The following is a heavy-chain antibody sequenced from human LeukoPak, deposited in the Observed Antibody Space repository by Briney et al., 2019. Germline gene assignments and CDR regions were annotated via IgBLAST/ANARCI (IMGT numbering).Heavy chain of an antibody. CDR1: GGSITDYY. V-gene: IGHV4-59*03. CDR2: VYYTGTT. CDR3: ARSVLWFGDLGY. Sequence: SETLTLTCTVSGGSITDYYWNWIRQSPEKGLEWIGYVYYTGTTYYSPSLKSRVAISLDRSKNQFSLNLNSVTAADTAVYYCARSVLWFGDLGYWGQGILVTVSS. J-gene: IGHJ4*02. D-gene: IGHD3-10*01.